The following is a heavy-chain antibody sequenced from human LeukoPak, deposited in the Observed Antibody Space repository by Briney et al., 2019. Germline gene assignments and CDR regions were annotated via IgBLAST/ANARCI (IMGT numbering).Heavy chain of an antibody. CDR2: IRYDGSNK. D-gene: IGHD5/OR15-5a*01. Sequence: GGSLRLSCAASGFTSSSYGMHWVRPAPGKGLEWVAFIRYDGSNKYYADSVKGRFTISRDNSKKTLYLQMNSLRAEDTAVYYCAKDRSIYRPGYFDYWGQGTLVTVSS. J-gene: IGHJ4*02. V-gene: IGHV3-30*02. CDR3: AKDRSIYRPGYFDY. CDR1: GFTSSSYG.